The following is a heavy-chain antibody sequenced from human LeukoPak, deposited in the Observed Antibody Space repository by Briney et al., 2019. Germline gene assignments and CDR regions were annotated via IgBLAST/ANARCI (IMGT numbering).Heavy chain of an antibody. D-gene: IGHD2-15*01. CDR3: AKARAVVVVAATNY. Sequence: PGGSLRLSCAASGFTFSNYAMSWVRQAPGKGLEWVSAISGGGNSTYYADSVKGRFTISRGNSKNTLFLQMNSLRAEDTAVYYCAKARAVVVVAATNYWGQGTLVTVSS. CDR2: ISGGGNST. J-gene: IGHJ4*02. CDR1: GFTFSNYA. V-gene: IGHV3-23*01.